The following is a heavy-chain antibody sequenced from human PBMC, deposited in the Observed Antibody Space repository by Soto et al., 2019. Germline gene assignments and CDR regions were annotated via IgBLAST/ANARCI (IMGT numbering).Heavy chain of an antibody. CDR1: GDSLSRGGYY. D-gene: IGHD3-10*01. V-gene: IGHV4-31*03. J-gene: IGHJ4*02. Sequence: QVQLQESGPGLVKPSQTLSLTCTVSGDSLSRGGYYWSWIRQHPGKSLEWIGYIYFSGSAFYNPSLKSRVTMSIDTSNNQFSLRLTSLTAAVTAVYYCAKSSVRGIKHSWGQGTLAIVSS. CDR3: AKSSVRGIKHS. CDR2: IYFSGSA.